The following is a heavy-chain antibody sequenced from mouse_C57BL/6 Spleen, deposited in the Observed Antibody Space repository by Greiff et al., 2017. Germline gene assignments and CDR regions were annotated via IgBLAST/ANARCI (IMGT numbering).Heavy chain of an antibody. V-gene: IGHV1-39*01. CDR1: GYSFTDYN. CDR2: INPNYGTT. Sequence: VQLKQSGPELVKPGASVKISCKASGYSFTDYNMNWVKQSNGTSLEWIGVINPNYGTTSYNQKFKGKATLTVDQSSSTAYMQLNSLTAEDSAVYYCARSRLGPYYFDYWGQGTTLTVSS. CDR3: ARSRLGPYYFDY. J-gene: IGHJ2*01. D-gene: IGHD4-1*01.